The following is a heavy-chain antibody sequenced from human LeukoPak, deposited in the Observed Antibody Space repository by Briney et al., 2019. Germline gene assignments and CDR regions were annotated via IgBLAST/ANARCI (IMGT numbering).Heavy chain of an antibody. CDR1: GFSLSSRGLC. V-gene: IGHV2-70*11. J-gene: IGHJ4*02. CDR3: ARDAQSFGYLDY. D-gene: IGHD3-3*01. CDR2: IDWDDDK. Sequence: SGPTLVNPTQTLTLTCTFSGFSLSSRGLCVSWIREPPGKALEWLARIDWDDDKYYRTSLQTRLTISKDTSKNQVVLTMTDMEPVDTATYFCARDAQSFGYLDYWGQRALVTVPS.